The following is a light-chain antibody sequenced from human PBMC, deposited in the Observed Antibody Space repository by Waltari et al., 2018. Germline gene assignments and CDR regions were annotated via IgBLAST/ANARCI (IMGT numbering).Light chain of an antibody. CDR1: QSVSSNY. CDR3: QQYGSSQFT. V-gene: IGKV3-20*01. J-gene: IGKJ3*01. CDR2: GAS. Sequence: EIVLTQSPGTLSLSPGERAPLSCRASQSVSSNYLAWYQQKPGQAPRLLIYGASSRATGIPDRFSGSGSGTDFTLTISRLEPEDFAVYYCQQYGSSQFTFGPGTKVDIK.